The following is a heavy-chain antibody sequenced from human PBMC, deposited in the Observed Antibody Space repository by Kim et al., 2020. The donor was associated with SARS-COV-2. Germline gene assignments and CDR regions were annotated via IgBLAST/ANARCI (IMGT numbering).Heavy chain of an antibody. D-gene: IGHD6-13*01. CDR3: ARPPYSSPRGYYYGMDV. Sequence: KRRVTISVDTSKNQFSLKLSSVTAADTAVYYCARPPYSSPRGYYYGMDVWGQGTTVTVSS. J-gene: IGHJ6*02. V-gene: IGHV4-39*01.